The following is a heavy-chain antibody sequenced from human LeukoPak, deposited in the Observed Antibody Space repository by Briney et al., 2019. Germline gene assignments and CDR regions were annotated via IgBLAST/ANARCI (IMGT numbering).Heavy chain of an antibody. J-gene: IGHJ6*04. CDR2: ISSSGSTI. CDR1: GFTFSSYA. CDR3: AELGITMIGGV. Sequence: GGSLRLSCAASGFTFSSYAMSWVRQALGKGLEWVSAISSSGSTIYYADSVKGRFTISRDNAKNSLYLQMNSLRVEDTAVYYCAELGITMIGGVWGKGTTVTISS. V-gene: IGHV3-48*03. D-gene: IGHD3-10*02.